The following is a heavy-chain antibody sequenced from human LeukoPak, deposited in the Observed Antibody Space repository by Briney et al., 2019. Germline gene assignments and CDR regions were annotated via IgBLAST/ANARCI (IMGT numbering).Heavy chain of an antibody. J-gene: IGHJ4*02. CDR1: GYSFTSYW. Sequence: GESLKISCKGSGYSFTSYWIGWVRQMPGKGLEWMGIVYPGDSDTRYSPSFQGQVTISADKSISTAYLQWSSLKASDTAMYYCARTYYYDRTNYFDYWGQGTLGTVSS. V-gene: IGHV5-51*01. CDR3: ARTYYYDRTNYFDY. CDR2: VYPGDSDT. D-gene: IGHD3-22*01.